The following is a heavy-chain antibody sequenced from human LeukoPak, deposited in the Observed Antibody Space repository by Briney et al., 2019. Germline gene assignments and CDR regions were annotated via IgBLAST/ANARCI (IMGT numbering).Heavy chain of an antibody. CDR2: ISYNGSNK. CDR1: GFTFSSYS. CDR3: ARDRSSNFDY. Sequence: PGGSLRLSCAASGFTFSSYSMHWVRQAPGKGLEWVAFISYNGSNKYYADSVKGPFTISRGNAKNTLYLQMNSLRAEDTAVYYFARDRSSNFDYWGQGTLVTASS. D-gene: IGHD6-13*01. V-gene: IGHV3-30*01. J-gene: IGHJ4*02.